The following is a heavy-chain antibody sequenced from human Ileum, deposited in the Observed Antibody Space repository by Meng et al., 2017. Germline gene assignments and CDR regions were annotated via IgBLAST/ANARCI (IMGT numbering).Heavy chain of an antibody. CDR2: ISQDGHRK. J-gene: IGHJ4*02. V-gene: IGHV3-30*01. CDR3: AKDGGVGFTDFDY. D-gene: IGHD3-16*01. CDR1: GFTFSSDA. Sequence: QVACVGAGGGVVQPGSSLTLSCAASGFTFSSDAMQWVRQAPGKGLEWVTVISQDGHRKYYADSVKGRFTISKDNSKNTVYLQMNSLRTEDTATYYCAKDGGVGFTDFDYWGQGTLVTVSS.